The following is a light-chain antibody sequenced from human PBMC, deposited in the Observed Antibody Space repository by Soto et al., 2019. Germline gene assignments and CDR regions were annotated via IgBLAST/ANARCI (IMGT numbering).Light chain of an antibody. CDR1: QSVSNNY. V-gene: IGKV3-20*01. Sequence: EILLTQSPGTLSLSPGEGATLSCRASQSVSNNYLAWYQQKPGKAPRLLIYGASNRATGIPDRFSGSGSGTDFTLTINRLEPEDFAVYYCQQYGSSGTFGQGTKVDIK. CDR2: GAS. J-gene: IGKJ1*01. CDR3: QQYGSSGT.